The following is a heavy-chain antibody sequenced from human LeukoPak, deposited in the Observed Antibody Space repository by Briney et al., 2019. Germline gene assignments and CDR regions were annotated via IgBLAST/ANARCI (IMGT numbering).Heavy chain of an antibody. Sequence: GGSLRLSCAASGFTFSDHYMDWVRQAPGKGLEWVAFIRYDGSNKYYADSVKGRFTISRDNSKNTLYLQMNSLRAEDTAVYYCAKELYDSSGYLGYWGQGTLVTVSS. J-gene: IGHJ4*02. CDR3: AKELYDSSGYLGY. D-gene: IGHD3-22*01. CDR2: IRYDGSNK. V-gene: IGHV3-30*02. CDR1: GFTFSDHY.